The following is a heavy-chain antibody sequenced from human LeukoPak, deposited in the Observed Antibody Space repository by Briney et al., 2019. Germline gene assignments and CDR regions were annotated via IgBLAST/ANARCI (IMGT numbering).Heavy chain of an antibody. V-gene: IGHV4-39*07. D-gene: IGHD3-10*01. CDR3: ARGLWFGDENPPYFDY. Sequence: SETLSLTCTVSGVSISSSNSYWGWIRQPPGKGLEWIGSIYTSGSTNYNPSLKSRVTISVDTSKNQFSLKLSSVTAADTAVYYCARGLWFGDENPPYFDYWGQGTLVTVSS. CDR1: GVSISSSNSY. CDR2: IYTSGST. J-gene: IGHJ4*02.